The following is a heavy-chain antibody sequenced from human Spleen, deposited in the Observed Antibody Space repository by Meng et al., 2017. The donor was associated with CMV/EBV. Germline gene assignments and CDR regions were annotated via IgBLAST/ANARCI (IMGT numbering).Heavy chain of an antibody. CDR3: VKGAYYDFWTGYFTSRD. CDR2: LWHDGETN. CDR1: FNLHDYG. D-gene: IGHD3-3*01. Sequence: FNLHDYGMRWVRQAPGKGLQWVAVLWHDGETNYQEDSVKGRFTISRDNSKNTLFLQMNSLRDEDTAMYYCVKGAYYDFWTGYFTSRDWGQGTLVTVSS. J-gene: IGHJ4*02. V-gene: IGHV3-33*03.